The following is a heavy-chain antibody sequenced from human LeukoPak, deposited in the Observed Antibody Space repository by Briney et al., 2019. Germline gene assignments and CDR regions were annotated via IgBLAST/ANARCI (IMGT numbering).Heavy chain of an antibody. CDR3: ARDAYSRSSFDY. V-gene: IGHV3-21*01. D-gene: IGHD6-13*01. CDR2: ITSSSNYI. Sequence: GGSLRLSCAASGFIFSSYTMNWVRQAPGKGLEWVSSITSSSNYIYYADSVKGRFTISRDNAKNSLFLQMNSLRAEDTAVYYCARDAYSRSSFDYWGQGTLVTVSS. CDR1: GFIFSSYT. J-gene: IGHJ4*02.